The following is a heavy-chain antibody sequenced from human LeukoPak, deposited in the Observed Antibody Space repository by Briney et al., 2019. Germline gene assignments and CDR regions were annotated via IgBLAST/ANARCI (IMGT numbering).Heavy chain of an antibody. V-gene: IGHV3-48*01. D-gene: IGHD1-7*01. CDR1: GFTFRSYN. CDR2: ISSSSNTI. CDR3: ARDFGVTGTIPDF. J-gene: IGHJ4*02. Sequence: GSLRLSCAASGFTFRSYNMNWVRQAPGKGLEWVSYISSSSNTIYYADSVKGRFTISRDNAKNSLYLQMNSLRAEDTAVYYCARDFGVTGTIPDFWGQGTLVTVSS.